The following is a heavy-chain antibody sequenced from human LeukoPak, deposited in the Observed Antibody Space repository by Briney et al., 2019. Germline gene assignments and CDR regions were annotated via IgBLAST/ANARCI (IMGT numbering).Heavy chain of an antibody. Sequence: SETLSLTCAVYGGSFSGYYWSWIRQPPGKGLEWIGSIYYSGSTYYNPSLKSRVTITVDTSKNQFSLKLSSVTAADTTVYYCARSHIVAVTGFAFDIWGQGTLVTVSS. D-gene: IGHD2-21*02. J-gene: IGHJ3*02. CDR2: IYYSGST. CDR3: ARSHIVAVTGFAFDI. CDR1: GGSFSGYY. V-gene: IGHV4-34*01.